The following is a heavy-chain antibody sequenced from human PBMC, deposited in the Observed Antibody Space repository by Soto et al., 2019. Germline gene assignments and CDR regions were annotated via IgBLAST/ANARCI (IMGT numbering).Heavy chain of an antibody. CDR1: GGSISSSSYY. CDR2: IYYSGST. Sequence: QLQLRESGPRLVKPSETLSLTCTVSGGSISSSSYYWGWIRQAPGKGLEWIGSIYYSGSTYYNPSLKSRVTISVDTSKNQFSLKLSSVTAADTAVYYCARRAHMVRGVIITEWWFDPWGQGTLVTVPS. CDR3: ARRAHMVRGVIITEWWFDP. D-gene: IGHD3-10*01. V-gene: IGHV4-39*01. J-gene: IGHJ5*02.